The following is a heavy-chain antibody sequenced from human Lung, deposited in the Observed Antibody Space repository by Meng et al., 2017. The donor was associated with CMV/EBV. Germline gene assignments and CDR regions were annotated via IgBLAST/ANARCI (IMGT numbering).Heavy chain of an antibody. V-gene: IGHV4-4*02. CDR1: GFSISSNIR. CDR2: IDDSGST. J-gene: IGHJ4*02. D-gene: IGHD1-26*01. CDR3: ARGKQDAWELLAY. Sequence: QVPLQGAGPGLVKPAGTLSLTCGVSGFSISSNIRWTWVRQPPGKGLEWIGDIDDSGSTNYNPSLNSRISISLDKSKNHFSLKVNSVTAADTAVYYCARGKQDAWELLAYWGQGALVTVSS.